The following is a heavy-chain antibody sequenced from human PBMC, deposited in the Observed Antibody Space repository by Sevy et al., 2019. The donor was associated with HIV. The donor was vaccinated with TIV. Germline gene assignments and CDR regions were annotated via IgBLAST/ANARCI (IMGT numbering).Heavy chain of an antibody. V-gene: IGHV3-74*01. CDR2: INSDVTSI. CDR3: ARESGVAFDY. D-gene: IGHD3-10*01. CDR1: GFSFSSHW. Sequence: GGCLRLSCEASGFSFSSHWMHWVRQGPGQGLVWVSSINSDVTSILYADSVKGRFTISRDNVKNTPYLQMSSLRAEDTALYYCARESGVAFDYWGQGTLVTVSS. J-gene: IGHJ4*02.